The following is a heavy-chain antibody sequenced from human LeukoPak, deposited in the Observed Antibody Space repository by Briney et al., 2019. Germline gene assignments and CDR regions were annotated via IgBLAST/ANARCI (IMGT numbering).Heavy chain of an antibody. Sequence: GGSLRLSCAASGFTVSSTYMTWVRQAPGKGLEWVSVIYSGGSTYSADSVEGRFTISRDNSKNTLYLEMNSLRAEDTAVYYCARGISSSSCCHFDHWGQRTLVTVSS. V-gene: IGHV3-66*02. CDR2: IYSGGST. CDR3: ARGISSSSCCHFDH. CDR1: GFTVSSTY. D-gene: IGHD2-2*01. J-gene: IGHJ4*02.